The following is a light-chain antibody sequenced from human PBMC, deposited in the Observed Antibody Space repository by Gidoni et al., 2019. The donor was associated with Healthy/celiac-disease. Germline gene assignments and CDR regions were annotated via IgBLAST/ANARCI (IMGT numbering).Light chain of an antibody. Sequence: AIQLTQSHSSLSASVGDRVTITCRASQGISSALAWYQQKPGKAPKLLSYDASSLESGVPSRFSGSGSGTEFTLTISSLQPEDFATYYCQQLNSHPLTFGGGTKVEIK. J-gene: IGKJ4*01. CDR1: QGISSA. CDR3: QQLNSHPLT. CDR2: DAS. V-gene: IGKV1-13*02.